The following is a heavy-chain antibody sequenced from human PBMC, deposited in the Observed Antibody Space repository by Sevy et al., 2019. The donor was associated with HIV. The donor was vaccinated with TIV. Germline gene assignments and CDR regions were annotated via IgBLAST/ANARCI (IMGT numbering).Heavy chain of an antibody. Sequence: ASVKVSCKGSGYTLSGLSMHWVRQPPGKGLEWMGRFDPDDGETIYAQRFQGRVTMTEDTSADTAYMELCSLRSEDTAMYYCATAREYYSDNSGYLDYWGQGTPVTVSS. D-gene: IGHD3-22*01. J-gene: IGHJ4*02. CDR3: ATAREYYSDNSGYLDY. CDR1: GYTLSGLS. V-gene: IGHV1-24*01. CDR2: FDPDDGET.